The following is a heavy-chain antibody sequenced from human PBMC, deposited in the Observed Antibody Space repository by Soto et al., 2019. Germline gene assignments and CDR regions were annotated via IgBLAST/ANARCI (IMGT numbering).Heavy chain of an antibody. J-gene: IGHJ4*02. CDR2: ISSSSSYI. D-gene: IGHD6-19*01. CDR1: GFTFSSYS. V-gene: IGHV3-21*01. CDR3: ARYPSGWYSHPQYYFDY. Sequence: EVQLVESGGGLVKPGGSLRLSCAAPGFTFSSYSMNWVRQAPGKGLEWVSSISSSSSYIYYADSVKGRFTISRDNAKNSLYLQMNSLRAEDTAVYYCARYPSGWYSHPQYYFDYWGQGTLVTVSS.